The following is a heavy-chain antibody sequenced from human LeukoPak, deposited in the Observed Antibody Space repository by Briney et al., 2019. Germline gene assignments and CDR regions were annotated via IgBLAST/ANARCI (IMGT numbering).Heavy chain of an antibody. D-gene: IGHD1-7*01. V-gene: IGHV4-30-4*01. Sequence: SQTLSLTCTVSGGSISSGDYYWSWIRQPPGKGLEWIGYIYYSGSTYYNPSLKSRVTISVDTSKNQFSLKLSSVTAADTAVCYCARDRQNYLDAFDIWGQGTMVTVSS. CDR2: IYYSGST. J-gene: IGHJ3*02. CDR3: ARDRQNYLDAFDI. CDR1: GGSISSGDYY.